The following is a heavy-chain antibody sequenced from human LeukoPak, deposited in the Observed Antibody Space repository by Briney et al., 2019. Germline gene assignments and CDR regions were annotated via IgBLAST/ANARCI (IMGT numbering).Heavy chain of an antibody. J-gene: IGHJ4*02. Sequence: GGSLRLSCSASGFTFKSYAMHWVRQAPGKGLEYVSSINTNGANTYYADSDKGRFTISRDNSRNTVYVQTNSLAPEDTAVYYCVKGLDYSSSQMDSWGQGTLVTVSS. CDR3: VKGLDYSSSQMDS. CDR1: GFTFKSYA. CDR2: INTNGANT. D-gene: IGHD6-6*01. V-gene: IGHV3-64*05.